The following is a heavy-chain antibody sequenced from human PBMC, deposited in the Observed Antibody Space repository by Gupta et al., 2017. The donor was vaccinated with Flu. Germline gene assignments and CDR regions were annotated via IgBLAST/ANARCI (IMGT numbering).Heavy chain of an antibody. V-gene: IGHV3-48*03. D-gene: IGHD3-16*01. Sequence: EVPLVESGGGLVQHGGSLRLSCAASGFTFSTYDMSWVRQAPGRGLEWVSFISSSGITYYGDPVRGRFTISRDNAKNSLYLQMSGLRDEDTAVYYCARGHWGTWGQGTLVTVSS. CDR1: GFTFSTYD. J-gene: IGHJ5*02. CDR3: ARGHWGT. CDR2: ISSSGIT.